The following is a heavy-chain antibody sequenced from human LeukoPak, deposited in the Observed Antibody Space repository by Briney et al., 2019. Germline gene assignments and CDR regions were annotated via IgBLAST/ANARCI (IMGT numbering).Heavy chain of an antibody. J-gene: IGHJ5*02. D-gene: IGHD2-2*01. CDR3: AKGCCSSEGFDP. CDR1: GFTFSSYA. Sequence: GGSLRLSCAASGFTFSSYAMSWFRQAPGKGLEWVSSISGSGGSTYYADSVKGRITISRDNSKNTLYLQMNSLRAEDTAVYYCAKGCCSSEGFDPWGQGTLVTVSS. CDR2: ISGSGGST. V-gene: IGHV3-23*01.